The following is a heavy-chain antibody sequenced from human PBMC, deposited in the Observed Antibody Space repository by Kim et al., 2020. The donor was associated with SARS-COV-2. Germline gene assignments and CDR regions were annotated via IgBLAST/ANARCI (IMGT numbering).Heavy chain of an antibody. D-gene: IGHD2-2*01. J-gene: IGHJ6*02. CDR2: IYYSGST. Sequence: SETLSLTCTVSGGSISSGDYYWSWIRQPPGKGLEWIGYIYYSGSTYYNPSPKSRVTISVDTSKNQFSLKLSSVTAADTAVYYCARDRVVPAAIFYYYYGMDVWGQGTTVTVSS. CDR3: ARDRVVPAAIFYYYYGMDV. V-gene: IGHV4-30-4*01. CDR1: GGSISSGDYY.